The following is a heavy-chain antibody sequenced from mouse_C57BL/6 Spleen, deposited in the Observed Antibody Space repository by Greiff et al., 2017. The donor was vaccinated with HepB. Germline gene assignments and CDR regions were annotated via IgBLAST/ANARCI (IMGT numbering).Heavy chain of an antibody. D-gene: IGHD3-1*01. CDR3: ARDRESFAY. V-gene: IGHV3-6*01. CDR2: ISYDGSN. Sequence: ESGPGLVKPSQSLSLTCSVTGYSITSGYYWNWIRQFPGNKLEWMGYISYDGSNNYNPSLKNRISITRDTSKNQFFLKLNSVTTEDTATYYCARDRESFAYWGQGTLVTVSA. J-gene: IGHJ3*01. CDR1: GYSITSGYY.